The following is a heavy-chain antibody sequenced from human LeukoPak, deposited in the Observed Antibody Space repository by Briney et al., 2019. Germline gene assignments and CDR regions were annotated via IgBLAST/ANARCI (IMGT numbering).Heavy chain of an antibody. CDR1: GFTFDSYS. Sequence: GGSLRLSCEASGFTFDSYSMNWVRQAPGKGLEWVSYTSSSSSTIYYADSVKGRFTISRDNAKNSLYLQMNSLRAEDTAVYYCARGAYYYEDWGQGTLVTVSS. D-gene: IGHD3-22*01. V-gene: IGHV3-48*01. CDR2: TSSSSSTI. J-gene: IGHJ4*02. CDR3: ARGAYYYED.